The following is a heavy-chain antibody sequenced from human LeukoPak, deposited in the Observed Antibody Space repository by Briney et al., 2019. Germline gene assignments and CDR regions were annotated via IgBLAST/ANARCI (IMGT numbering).Heavy chain of an antibody. V-gene: IGHV1-46*01. Sequence: ASVKVSCKASGYTFTSYYMNWVRQAPGQGLEWMGIINPSGGSTSYAQKFQGRVTMTRDTSTSTVYMELSSLRSEDTDVYYCARDALQYIYHYGVDVWGQGTTVTVFS. CDR1: GYTFTSYY. CDR3: ARDALQYIYHYGVDV. J-gene: IGHJ6*02. D-gene: IGHD4-11*01. CDR2: INPSGGST.